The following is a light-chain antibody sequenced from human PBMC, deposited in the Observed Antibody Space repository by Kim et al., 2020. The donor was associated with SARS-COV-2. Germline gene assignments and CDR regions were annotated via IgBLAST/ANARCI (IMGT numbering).Light chain of an antibody. CDR2: DAS. CDR3: QQRTSWPTVT. V-gene: IGKV3-11*01. J-gene: IGKJ4*01. Sequence: EIVFTQSPATLSLSPGERATLSCRASQGISSYLAWYQQKPGQAPRLLIYDASNRATGIPARFSGSGSGTDFTLTISSLEPEDFAVYYCQQRTSWPTVTFGGGTKVDIK. CDR1: QGISSY.